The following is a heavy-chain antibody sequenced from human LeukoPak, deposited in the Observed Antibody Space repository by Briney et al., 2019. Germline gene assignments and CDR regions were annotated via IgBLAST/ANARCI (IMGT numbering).Heavy chain of an antibody. CDR3: ARAIGYDSSGYFYSALRY. J-gene: IGHJ4*02. D-gene: IGHD3-22*01. Sequence: ASVRVSCKASGGTFSSYAISWVRQAPGQGLEWMGWISAYNGNTNYAQKLQGRVTMTTDTSTNTAYMELRSLRSDDTAVYYCARAIGYDSSGYFYSALRYWGQGTLVTVSS. V-gene: IGHV1-18*01. CDR2: ISAYNGNT. CDR1: GGTFSSYA.